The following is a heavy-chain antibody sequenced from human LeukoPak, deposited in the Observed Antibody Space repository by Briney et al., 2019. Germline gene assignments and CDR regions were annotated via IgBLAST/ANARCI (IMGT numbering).Heavy chain of an antibody. V-gene: IGHV3-74*01. CDR1: GFTFSSYW. J-gene: IGHJ4*02. D-gene: IGHD3-22*01. CDR3: ARHYYDSSVYHYIFDS. Sequence: PGGSLRLSCAASGFTFSSYWMHWVRQAPGKGLVWVSRINSDGSSTNYADFVKGRFTISRDTSKNTLYLQMNSLRAEDTAVYYCARHYYDSSVYHYIFDSWGQGTLVTVSS. CDR2: INSDGSST.